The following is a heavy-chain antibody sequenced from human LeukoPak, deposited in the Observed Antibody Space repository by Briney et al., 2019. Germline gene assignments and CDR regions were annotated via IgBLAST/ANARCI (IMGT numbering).Heavy chain of an antibody. V-gene: IGHV3-23*01. J-gene: IGHJ4*02. D-gene: IGHD3-10*01. CDR3: AKVSVRGVIKPYYFDY. Sequence: PGGSLRLSCAASGFTFSSYAMSWVRQAPGKGLEWVSAISGSGGSTYYADSVKGRFTISRDNSKNTLYLQMNSLRAEDTAVYYCAKVSVRGVIKPYYFDYWGQGTLVTVSS. CDR1: GFTFSSYA. CDR2: ISGSGGST.